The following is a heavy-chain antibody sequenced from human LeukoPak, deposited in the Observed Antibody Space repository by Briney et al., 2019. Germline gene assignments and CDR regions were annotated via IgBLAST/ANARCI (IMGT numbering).Heavy chain of an antibody. CDR2: IIPILGIA. CDR1: GGTFSSYA. D-gene: IGHD1-26*01. J-gene: IGHJ3*02. Sequence: SVKVSCKASGGTFSSYAISWVRQAPGQGLEWMGRIIPILGIANYAQKFQGRVTITADRSTSTAYMELSSLRSEDTAVYYCASESGNNAFDIWGQGTMVTVSS. V-gene: IGHV1-69*04. CDR3: ASESGNNAFDI.